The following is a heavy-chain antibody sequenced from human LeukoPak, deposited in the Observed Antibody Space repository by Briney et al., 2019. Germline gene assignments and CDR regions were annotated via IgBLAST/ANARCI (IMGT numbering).Heavy chain of an antibody. CDR2: ISSSGSTI. CDR3: AREREYFDY. Sequence: TGGSLRLSCAASGFTFSSYEMNWVRQAPGKGLEWVSYISSSGSTIYYADSVKGRFTISRDNAKNSLYLQMNSLRAEDTAVYYCAREREYFDYWGQGTLVTASS. CDR1: GFTFSSYE. V-gene: IGHV3-48*03. J-gene: IGHJ4*02. D-gene: IGHD1-26*01.